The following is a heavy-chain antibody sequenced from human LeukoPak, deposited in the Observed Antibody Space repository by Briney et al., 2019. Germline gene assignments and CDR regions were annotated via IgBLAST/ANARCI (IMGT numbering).Heavy chain of an antibody. J-gene: IGHJ4*02. V-gene: IGHV4-59*01. Sequence: PSETLSLTCTVSGGSISSYYWSWIRQPPGKGLEWIGYIYYSGSTNYNPSLKSRVTISVDTSKNQFSLKLSSVTAADTAVYYCARGPKQQLVRRPIFFDYWGPGNPGHRLL. CDR3: ARGPKQQLVRRPIFFDY. D-gene: IGHD6-13*01. CDR2: IYYSGST. CDR1: GGSISSYY.